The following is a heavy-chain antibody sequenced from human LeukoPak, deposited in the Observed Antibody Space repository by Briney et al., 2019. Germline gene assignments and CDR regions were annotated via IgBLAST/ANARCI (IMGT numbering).Heavy chain of an antibody. CDR1: GFTFSSYG. J-gene: IGHJ5*02. CDR2: ISGNGGST. CDR3: AKGCGSGSYGNWFDP. Sequence: GGSLRLSCAASGFTFSSYGMSWVRQAPGKGLEWVSAISGNGGSTFYADSVKGRFTISRDNSKNTLYLQMNSLRAEDTAVYYCAKGCGSGSYGNWFDPWGQGTLVTVSS. V-gene: IGHV3-23*01. D-gene: IGHD3-10*01.